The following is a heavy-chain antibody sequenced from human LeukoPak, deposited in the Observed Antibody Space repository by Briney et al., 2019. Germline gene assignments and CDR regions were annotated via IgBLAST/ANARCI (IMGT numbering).Heavy chain of an antibody. D-gene: IGHD3-10*01. Sequence: GGSLRLSCAASGFTFSSYDMHWVRQATGKGLEWVSAIGTAGDTYYPGSVKGRFTISRENAKNSLYLQMNSLRVGDTAVYYCARGFGSGSSPYYYYYGMDVWGQGTTVTVSS. CDR1: GFTFSSYD. J-gene: IGHJ6*02. CDR2: IGTAGDT. V-gene: IGHV3-13*01. CDR3: ARGFGSGSSPYYYYYGMDV.